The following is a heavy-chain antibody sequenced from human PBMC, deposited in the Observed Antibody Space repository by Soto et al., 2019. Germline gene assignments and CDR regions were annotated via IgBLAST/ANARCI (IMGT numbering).Heavy chain of an antibody. CDR3: AKGTSIAARPGYFDY. D-gene: IGHD6-6*01. CDR2: ISGSGGST. CDR1: GFTFSSYA. Sequence: GGSLRLSCAASGFTFSSYATSWVRQAPGKGLEWVSAISGSGGSTYYADSVKGRFTISRDNSKNTLYLQMNSLRAEDTAVYYCAKGTSIAARPGYFDYWGQGTLVTVSS. V-gene: IGHV3-23*01. J-gene: IGHJ4*02.